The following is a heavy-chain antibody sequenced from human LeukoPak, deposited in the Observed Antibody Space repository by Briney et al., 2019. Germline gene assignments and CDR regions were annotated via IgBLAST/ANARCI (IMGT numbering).Heavy chain of an antibody. CDR2: IYPGDSDT. CDR3: AGRGTSSSFDYYYYMDV. CDR1: GYSFTTYW. D-gene: IGHD6-6*01. Sequence: GESLKISCQGSGYSFTTYWIAWVRQIPGRGLEWMGIIYPGDSDTRYSPSFQGQVTISADKSISSAYLQWSSLKASDTAMYYCAGRGTSSSFDYYYYMDVWGKGTTVTVSS. J-gene: IGHJ6*03. V-gene: IGHV5-51*01.